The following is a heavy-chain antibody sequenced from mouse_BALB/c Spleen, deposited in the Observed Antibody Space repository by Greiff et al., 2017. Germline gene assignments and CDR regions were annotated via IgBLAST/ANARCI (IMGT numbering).Heavy chain of an antibody. Sequence: EVKVVESGGGLVQPGGSRKLSCAASGFTFSSFGMHWVRQAPEKGLEWVAYISSGSSTIYYADTVKGRFTISRDNPKNTLFLQMTSLRSEDTAMYYCARGLGLYFDYWGQGTTLTVSS. CDR3: ARGLGLYFDY. V-gene: IGHV5-17*02. CDR1: GFTFSSFG. J-gene: IGHJ2*01. D-gene: IGHD4-1*01. CDR2: ISSGSSTI.